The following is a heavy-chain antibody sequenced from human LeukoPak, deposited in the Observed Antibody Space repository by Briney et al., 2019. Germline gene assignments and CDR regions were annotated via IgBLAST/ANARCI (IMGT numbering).Heavy chain of an antibody. J-gene: IGHJ4*02. D-gene: IGHD3-22*01. V-gene: IGHV3-23*01. CDR2: ISGSGGST. CDR1: GFTFSSYA. CDR3: AKDRYYYDSSGYYSDY. Sequence: GSLRLSCAASGFTFSSYAMSWVRQAPGKGLEWVSAISGSGGSTYYADSVKGRFTISRDNSKNTLYLQMNSLRAEDTAVYYCAKDRYYYDSSGYYSDYWGQGTLVTVSS.